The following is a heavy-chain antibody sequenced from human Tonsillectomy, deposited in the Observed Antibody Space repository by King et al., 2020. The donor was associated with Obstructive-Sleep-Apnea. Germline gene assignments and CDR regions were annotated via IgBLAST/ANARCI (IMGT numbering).Heavy chain of an antibody. CDR2: IWYDGSNK. J-gene: IGHJ4*02. V-gene: IGHV3-33*01. CDR1: GVTFSSYG. Sequence: VQLVESGGGVVQPGRSLRLSCAASGVTFSSYGMHWVRQAPGKGLERVAVIWYDGSNKYYADSVKGRFTISRDNSKNTLYLQMNSLRAEDTAVYYCARHERLFDYWGQGTLVTVSS. CDR3: ARHERLFDY. D-gene: IGHD4-11*01.